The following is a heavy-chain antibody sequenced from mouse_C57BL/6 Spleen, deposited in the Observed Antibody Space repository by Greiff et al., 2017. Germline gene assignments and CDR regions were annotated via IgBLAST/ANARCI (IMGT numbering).Heavy chain of an antibody. J-gene: IGHJ2*01. CDR3: ARGWLLRGWYFDY. CDR1: GYAFSSYW. D-gene: IGHD2-3*01. CDR2: LYPGDGDT. Sequence: VQLQQSGAELVKPGASVKISCKASGYAFSSYWMNWVKQRPGKGLEWIGQLYPGDGDTNYNGKFKGKATLTAAKSSSTAYRQLSSRTSEDSAVYFCARGWLLRGWYFDYGGQGTTLTVSS. V-gene: IGHV1-80*01.